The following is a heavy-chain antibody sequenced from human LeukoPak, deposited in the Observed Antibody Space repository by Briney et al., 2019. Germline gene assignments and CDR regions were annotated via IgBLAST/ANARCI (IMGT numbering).Heavy chain of an antibody. Sequence: GGSLRLSCAASGFTFSNYWMSWVRQAPGKGLEWVAHINQDGSEEHYMDSVKGRFTISRDNAENSLYLQMNSLRAEDTAVYYCARARSSGWYRDYWGQGTLVTVSS. V-gene: IGHV3-7*01. D-gene: IGHD6-19*01. CDR2: INQDGSEE. CDR3: ARARSSGWYRDY. J-gene: IGHJ4*02. CDR1: GFTFSNYW.